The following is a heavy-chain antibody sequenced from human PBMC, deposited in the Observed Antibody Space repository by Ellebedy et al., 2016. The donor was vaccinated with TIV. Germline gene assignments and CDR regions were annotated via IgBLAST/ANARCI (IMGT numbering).Heavy chain of an antibody. CDR1: GGTFSSYA. V-gene: IGHV1-69*13. CDR2: IIPIFGTA. D-gene: IGHD2-15*01. CDR3: ARPGRDYSGHFYYYGMDV. Sequence: SVKVSCXASGGTFSSYAISWVRQAPGQGLEWMGGIIPIFGTANYAQKFQGRVTITADESTSTAYMELSSLRSEDTAVYYCARPGRDYSGHFYYYGMDVWGQGTTVTVSS. J-gene: IGHJ6*02.